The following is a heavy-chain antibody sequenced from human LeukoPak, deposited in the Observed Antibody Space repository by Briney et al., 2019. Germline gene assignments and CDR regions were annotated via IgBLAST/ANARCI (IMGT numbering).Heavy chain of an antibody. J-gene: IGHJ6*03. D-gene: IGHD3-3*01. CDR3: ARGRQYYDFWSGYSQNYYYYYMDV. CDR1: GYTFTSYD. Sequence: ASVKVSCKPSGYTFTSYDINWVRQATGQGLEWMGWMNPNSGNTGYAQKFQGRVTITRNTSISTAYMELSSLRSEDTAVYYCARGRQYYDFWSGYSQNYYYYYMDVWGKGTTVAVSS. V-gene: IGHV1-8*03. CDR2: MNPNSGNT.